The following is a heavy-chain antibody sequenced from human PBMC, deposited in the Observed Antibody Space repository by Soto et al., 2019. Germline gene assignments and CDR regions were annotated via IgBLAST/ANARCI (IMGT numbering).Heavy chain of an antibody. J-gene: IGHJ4*02. CDR3: AKDQDGDYVGVSVY. V-gene: IGHV3-23*01. D-gene: IGHD4-17*01. CDR1: GFTFSSYA. CDR2: ISGSGGST. Sequence: EVQLLESGGGLVQPGGSLRLSCAASGFTFSSYAMSWVRQAPVKGLECVSAISGSGGSTYYADSVKGRFTISRDNSKNTLYLQMNSLRAEDTAVYYCAKDQDGDYVGVSVYWGQGTLVTVSS.